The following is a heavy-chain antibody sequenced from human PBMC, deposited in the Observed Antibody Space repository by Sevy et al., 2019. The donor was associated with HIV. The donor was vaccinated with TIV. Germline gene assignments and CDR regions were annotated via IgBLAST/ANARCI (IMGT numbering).Heavy chain of an antibody. CDR3: ARDPNDVHSGCNRYFDC. D-gene: IGHD1-26*01. J-gene: IGHJ4*02. CDR2: IKQDGSQK. V-gene: IGHV3-7*03. Sequence: GGSLRLSCAASGFTFSSYWMAWVRQAPGKGLEWVANIKQDGSQKYDVNSVKGRFTISRDNAKNSLYLQMNSLRAEDTAFYYCARDPNDVHSGCNRYFDCRGQGTLVTVSS. CDR1: GFTFSSYW.